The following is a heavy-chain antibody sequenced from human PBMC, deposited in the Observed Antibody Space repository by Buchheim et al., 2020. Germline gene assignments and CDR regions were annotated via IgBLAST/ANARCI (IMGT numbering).Heavy chain of an antibody. V-gene: IGHV3-74*01. CDR1: GFTFSPYW. Sequence: EVQLVESGGGLVQPGGSLRLSCVASGFTFSPYWMHWVRQAPGKGLVWVSGIGIDGSTTNYADSVKGRFTISRDNVKKTLYLQMDSLRAEDTAVYFCGRGGSNTARGMDVWGQGTT. CDR3: GRGGSNTARGMDV. J-gene: IGHJ6*02. CDR2: IGIDGSTT. D-gene: IGHD5-18*01.